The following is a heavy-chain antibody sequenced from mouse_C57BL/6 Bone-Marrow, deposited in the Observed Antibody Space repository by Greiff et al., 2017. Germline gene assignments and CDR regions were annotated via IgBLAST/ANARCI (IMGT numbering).Heavy chain of an antibody. J-gene: IGHJ4*01. D-gene: IGHD2-3*01. CDR1: GFTFSSYT. CDR2: ISGGGGNT. V-gene: IGHV5-9*01. CDR3: AREYDGYYYAMDY. Sequence: VMLVESGGGLVKPGGSLKLSCAASGFTFSSYTMSWDRQTPAKRLEWVATISGGGGNTYYPDSVKGRFTISRDNAKNTLYLQMSSLRSEDTALYYCAREYDGYYYAMDYWGQGTSVTVSS.